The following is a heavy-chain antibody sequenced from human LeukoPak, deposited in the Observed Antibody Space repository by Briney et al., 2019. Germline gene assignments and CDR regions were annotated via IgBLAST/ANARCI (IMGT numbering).Heavy chain of an antibody. V-gene: IGHV3-15*01. CDR3: STDFSHFDFSSGYYSY. Sequence: GGSLRLSCAASGFGFNSAWMIWVRQTPGKGLEWVGRIKSNLDDGTADYATPVKGRFIISRDDSKNTLYLQMSSLKIEDTAVYYCSTDFSHFDFSSGYYSYWGQGTLVTV. J-gene: IGHJ4*02. D-gene: IGHD3-3*01. CDR2: IKSNLDDGTA. CDR1: GFGFNSAW.